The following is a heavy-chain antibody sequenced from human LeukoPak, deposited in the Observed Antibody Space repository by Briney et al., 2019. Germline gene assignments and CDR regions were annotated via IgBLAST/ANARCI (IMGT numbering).Heavy chain of an antibody. CDR2: ISGSGGST. J-gene: IGHJ6*02. CDR1: GFTFSSYA. D-gene: IGHD3-3*01. CDR3: AKLSQDSGLGYDFWSGYYADYYYYGMDV. V-gene: IGHV3-23*01. Sequence: GGSLRLSCAASGFTFSSYAMNWVRQAPGKGLEWVSAISGSGGSTYYADSVKGRFTISRDNSKNTLYLQMNSLRAEDTAVYYCAKLSQDSGLGYDFWSGYYADYYYYGMDVWGQGTTVTVSS.